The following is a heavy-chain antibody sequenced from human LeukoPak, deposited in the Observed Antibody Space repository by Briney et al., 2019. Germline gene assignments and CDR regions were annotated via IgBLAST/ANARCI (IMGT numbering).Heavy chain of an antibody. J-gene: IGHJ5*02. Sequence: SEKVSCKASGGTCSSYAISWVRQASGQGLEWMGRIIPIFGTANYAQKFQGRVTITADESTSTAYMELSSLRSEDTAVYYCARKGYYDSSGYYSSRLEPFDPWGQGTLVTVSS. D-gene: IGHD3-22*01. V-gene: IGHV1-69*13. CDR3: ARKGYYDSSGYYSSRLEPFDP. CDR2: IIPIFGTA. CDR1: GGTCSSYA.